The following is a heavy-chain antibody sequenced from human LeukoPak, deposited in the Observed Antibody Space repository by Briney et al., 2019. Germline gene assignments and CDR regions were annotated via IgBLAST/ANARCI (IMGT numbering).Heavy chain of an antibody. CDR3: ARDQRYSGTYYYYYAMDV. CDR1: GGSISSYY. V-gene: IGHV4-59*01. J-gene: IGHJ6*02. D-gene: IGHD1-26*01. Sequence: SETLSLTCTVSGGSISSYYWSWIRQPPGKGLEWIGYIYYSGSTDYNPSLKSRVTISVDTSKNRFSLKLSSVTAADTAVYYCARDQRYSGTYYYYYAMDVWGQGTTVTVSS. CDR2: IYYSGST.